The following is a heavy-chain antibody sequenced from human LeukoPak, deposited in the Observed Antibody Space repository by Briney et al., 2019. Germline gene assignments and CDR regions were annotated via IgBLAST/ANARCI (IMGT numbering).Heavy chain of an antibody. CDR3: ARERGGSWFDY. J-gene: IGHJ4*02. CDR2: ITSTSGTI. V-gene: IGHV3-48*02. Sequence: GRSLRLSCATSGFTFSPFTMIWVRQAPGRGLEWLSYITSTSGTIYYADSVKGRFTISRDNGKNSLYLQMNSLRDEDTAVYFCARERGGSWFDYWGQGTLVTVSS. D-gene: IGHD6-13*01. CDR1: GFTFSPFT.